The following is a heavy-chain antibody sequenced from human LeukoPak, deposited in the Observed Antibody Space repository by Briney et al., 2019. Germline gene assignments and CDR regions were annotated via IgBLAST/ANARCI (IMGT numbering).Heavy chain of an antibody. Sequence: SETLSLTCAVYGGSFSGYYWSWIRQPPGKGLEWIWEINHSGSTNYNPSLKSRVTISVDTSKNQFSLKLSSVTAADTAVYYCARGRRISGSDYYYYMDVWGKGTTVTVSS. CDR2: INHSGST. J-gene: IGHJ6*03. CDR1: GGSFSGYY. V-gene: IGHV4-34*01. CDR3: ARGRRISGSDYYYYMDV. D-gene: IGHD3-22*01.